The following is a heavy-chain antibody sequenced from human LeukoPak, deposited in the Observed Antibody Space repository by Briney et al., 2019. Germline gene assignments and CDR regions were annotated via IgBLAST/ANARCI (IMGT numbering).Heavy chain of an antibody. V-gene: IGHV4-61*02. CDR2: IYTSGST. D-gene: IGHD3-22*01. CDR3: AGDSYYYDSSGF. Sequence: SQTLSLTCTVSGGSISSGSYYWSWIRQPAGKGLEWIGRIYTSGSTNYNPSLKSRVTISVDTSKNQFSLKLSSVTAADTAVYCCAGDSYYYDSSGFWGQGTLVTVSS. J-gene: IGHJ4*02. CDR1: GGSISSGSYY.